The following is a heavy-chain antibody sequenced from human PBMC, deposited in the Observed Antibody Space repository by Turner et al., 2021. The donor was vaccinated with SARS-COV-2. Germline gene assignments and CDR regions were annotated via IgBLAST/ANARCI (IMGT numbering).Heavy chain of an antibody. CDR3: ARAVRGVFGFNS. CDR1: GAPISRDW. J-gene: IGHJ4*02. Sequence: QVQLQESGPGLVLPSGTLSVTCGVSGAPISRDWWSWVRQPPGEGLEWIEEFSHDGRTNYSPSLQSRVTMSVDESMNQFSLRLTSVTAADTAVYYCARAVRGVFGFNSWGQGILVTVSP. D-gene: IGHD3-10*01. CDR2: FSHDGRT. V-gene: IGHV4-4*02.